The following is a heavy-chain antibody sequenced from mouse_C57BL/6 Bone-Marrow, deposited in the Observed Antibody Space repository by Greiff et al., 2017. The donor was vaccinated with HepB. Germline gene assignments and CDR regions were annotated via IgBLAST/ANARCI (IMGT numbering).Heavy chain of an antibody. Sequence: VQLQQSGAELARPGASVKLSCKASGYTFTSYGISWVKQRTGQGLEWIGEIYPRSGNTYYNEKFKGKATLTADKSSSTAYMELRSLTSEDSAVYFCARGWKISLLRDWYFDVWGTGTTVTVSS. J-gene: IGHJ1*03. V-gene: IGHV1-81*01. CDR1: GYTFTSYG. CDR3: ARGWKISLLRDWYFDV. CDR2: IYPRSGNT. D-gene: IGHD1-2*01.